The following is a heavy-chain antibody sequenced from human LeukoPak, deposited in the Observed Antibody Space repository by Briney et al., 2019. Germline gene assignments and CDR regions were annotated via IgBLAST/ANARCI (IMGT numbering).Heavy chain of an antibody. CDR3: ARFGGNSEEFDY. Sequence: ASVKVSCKASGYTFTGYYMHWVRQAPGQGLEWMGWINPNSGGTNYAQKFQGRVTMTRDTSTSTAYMELRSLRSDDTAVYYCARFGGNSEEFDYWGQGTLVTVSS. CDR2: INPNSGGT. V-gene: IGHV1-2*02. J-gene: IGHJ4*02. CDR1: GYTFTGYY. D-gene: IGHD4-23*01.